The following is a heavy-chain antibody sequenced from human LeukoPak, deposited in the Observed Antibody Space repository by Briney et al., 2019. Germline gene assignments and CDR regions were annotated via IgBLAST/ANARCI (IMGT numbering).Heavy chain of an antibody. D-gene: IGHD3-3*02. Sequence: PGGSLRPSCAASRFTFSSYGMHWVRQAPGKGLEWVAVISYDGSKKYYVDSVKGRFTISRDNAKNSLYLQMNSLRAEDTALYYCAKGLISGSNDAFDIWGQGTMVTVSS. V-gene: IGHV3-30*18. CDR1: RFTFSSYG. CDR2: ISYDGSKK. J-gene: IGHJ3*02. CDR3: AKGLISGSNDAFDI.